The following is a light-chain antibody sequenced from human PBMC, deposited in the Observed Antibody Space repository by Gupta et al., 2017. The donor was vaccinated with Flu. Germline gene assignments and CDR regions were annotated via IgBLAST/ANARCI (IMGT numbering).Light chain of an antibody. CDR2: KVS. V-gene: IGKV2-30*01. Sequence: DVVMTQSPLSLPVTLRQPASISCRSSQSLVYDDGNTYLTWFQQRPGQSPRRLIYKVSDRDSGVPDRFSGSGSGTDFTLTISRGEAEDVGVYYCRQWKHWPKTFGQGTKVEIK. CDR1: QSLVYDDGNTY. CDR3: RQWKHWPKT. J-gene: IGKJ1*01.